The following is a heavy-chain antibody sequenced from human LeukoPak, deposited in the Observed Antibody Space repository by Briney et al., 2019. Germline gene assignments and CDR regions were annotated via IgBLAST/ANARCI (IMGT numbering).Heavy chain of an antibody. J-gene: IGHJ4*02. Sequence: SVTVSCTASGGTFSSYAISWVRQAPGQGLEWMGGIIPIFGTANYAQKFQGRVTITADESTSTAYMELSSLRSEDTAVYYCASTHSEVATDNYRLDYWGQGTLVTVSS. D-gene: IGHD4-11*01. CDR1: GGTFSSYA. CDR2: IIPIFGTA. CDR3: ASTHSEVATDNYRLDY. V-gene: IGHV1-69*13.